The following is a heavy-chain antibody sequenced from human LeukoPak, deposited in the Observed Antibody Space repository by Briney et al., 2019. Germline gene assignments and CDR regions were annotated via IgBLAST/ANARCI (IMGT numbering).Heavy chain of an antibody. D-gene: IGHD6-6*01. CDR2: IYTSGST. V-gene: IGHV4-4*07. Sequence: SETLSLTCTVSGGSISSYYWSWIRQPAGKGLEWIGRIYTSGSTNYIPSLKSRVTMSVDTSKNQFSLKLSSVTAADTAVYYCARDEYSSSSFDYWGQGTLVTVSS. J-gene: IGHJ4*02. CDR1: GGSISSYY. CDR3: ARDEYSSSSFDY.